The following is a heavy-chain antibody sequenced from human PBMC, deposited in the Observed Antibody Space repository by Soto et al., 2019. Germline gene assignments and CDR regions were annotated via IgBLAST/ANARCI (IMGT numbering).Heavy chain of an antibody. CDR3: ARGYSSSWYAFKSAIYFDY. D-gene: IGHD6-13*01. Sequence: ASVKVSCKASGYTFTSYDINWVRQATGQGLEWMGWMNPSSGNTGYAQKFQGRVTMTRNTSISTAYMELSSLRSEDTAVYYCARGYSSSWYAFKSAIYFDYWGLGTLVTVSS. CDR1: GYTFTSYD. CDR2: MNPSSGNT. J-gene: IGHJ4*02. V-gene: IGHV1-8*01.